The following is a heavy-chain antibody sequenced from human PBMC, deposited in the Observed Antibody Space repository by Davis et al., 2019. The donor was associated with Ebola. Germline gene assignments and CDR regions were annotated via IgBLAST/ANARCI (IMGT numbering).Heavy chain of an antibody. D-gene: IGHD6-6*01. CDR3: ARYSSSYYYYYMDV. J-gene: IGHJ6*03. CDR1: GFTFSKHA. Sequence: PGGSLRLSCAASGFTFSKHAMHWVRQAPGKGLEWVSAISGSGGGTYYADSVKGRFTISRDNAKNSLYLQMNSLRAEDTAVYYCARYSSSYYYYYMDVWGKGTTVTVSS. V-gene: IGHV3-23*01. CDR2: ISGSGGGT.